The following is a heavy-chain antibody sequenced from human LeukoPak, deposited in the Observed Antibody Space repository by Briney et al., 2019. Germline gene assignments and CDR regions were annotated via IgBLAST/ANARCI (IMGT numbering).Heavy chain of an antibody. V-gene: IGHV1-2*02. J-gene: IGHJ4*02. Sequence: GASVKVSCKASGYTFTGYYMHWVRQAPGQGLEWMGWINPNSGGTNYAQKFQGRVTMTRDTSISTAYMELSRLRSDDTAVYYCARVLRLRYFEPGCFGYWGQGTLVTVSS. D-gene: IGHD3-9*01. CDR1: GYTFTGYY. CDR2: INPNSGGT. CDR3: ARVLRLRYFEPGCFGY.